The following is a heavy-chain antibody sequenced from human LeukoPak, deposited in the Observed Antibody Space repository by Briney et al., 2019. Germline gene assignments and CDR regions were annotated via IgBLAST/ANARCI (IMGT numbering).Heavy chain of an antibody. J-gene: IGHJ6*03. Sequence: ASVKVSCKASGYTFTDYYMHWVRQAPGQGLEWMGWINPNNGGTDYAQKFQGRVTMTRDTSINTAYMELSRLTSDDTAVYYCATDPRTTVFGTFRYYYMDVWGEGTTVAVSS. CDR2: INPNNGGT. V-gene: IGHV1-2*02. D-gene: IGHD3-3*01. CDR1: GYTFTDYY. CDR3: ATDPRTTVFGTFRYYYMDV.